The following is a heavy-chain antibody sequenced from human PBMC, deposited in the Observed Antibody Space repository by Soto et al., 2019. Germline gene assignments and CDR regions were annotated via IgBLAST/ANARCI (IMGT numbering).Heavy chain of an antibody. V-gene: IGHV3-30-3*01. D-gene: IGHD5-12*01. CDR3: ARGGVEMATIELPFDY. CDR1: GFTFSSYA. CDR2: ISYDGSNK. Sequence: QVQLVESGGGVVQPGRSLRLSCAASGFTFSSYAMHWVRQAPGKGLEWVAVISYDGSNKYYADSVKGRFTISRDNSKNXLYLQMNSLRAEDTAVYYCARGGVEMATIELPFDYWGQGTLVTVSS. J-gene: IGHJ4*02.